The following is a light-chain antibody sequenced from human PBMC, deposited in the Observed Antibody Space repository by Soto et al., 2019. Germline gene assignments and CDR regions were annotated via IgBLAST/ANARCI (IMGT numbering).Light chain of an antibody. J-gene: IGLJ2*01. CDR2: ETT. V-gene: IGLV2-23*01. CDR3: SSYAGSSTLV. Sequence: QSALTQPASVSGSPGQSITISCTGTSRDIGSFNLVSWYQQHPVRAPKLIIYETTERPSGVSSRFSGSRSGNTASLTISGLQAEDEADYYCSSYAGSSTLVFGGGTKVTVL. CDR1: SRDIGSFNL.